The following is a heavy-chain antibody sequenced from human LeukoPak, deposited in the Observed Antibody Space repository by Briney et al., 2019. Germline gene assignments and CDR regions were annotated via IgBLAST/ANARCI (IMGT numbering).Heavy chain of an antibody. D-gene: IGHD2-8*01. CDR3: ARGPRCMLLTCYYYYYMDV. V-gene: IGHV3-30*04. J-gene: IGHJ6*03. CDR2: ISYDGSNK. Sequence: SGGSLRLSCAASGFTFSSYAMHWVRQAPGKGLEWVAVISYDGSNKYYADSVKGRFTISRDNSKNTLYLQMNSLRAEDTAVYYCARGPRCMLLTCYYYYYMDVWGKGTTVTVSS. CDR1: GFTFSSYA.